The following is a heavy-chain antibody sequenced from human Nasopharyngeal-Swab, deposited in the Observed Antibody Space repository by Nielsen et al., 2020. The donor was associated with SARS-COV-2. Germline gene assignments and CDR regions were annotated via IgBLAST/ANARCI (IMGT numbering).Heavy chain of an antibody. J-gene: IGHJ4*02. D-gene: IGHD3-3*01. Sequence: SVKVSCKASGFTFASSAVQWVRQARGQRLEWIGWIVVGSGNTNYAQKFQERVTITRDMSTSTAYMELSSLRSEDTAVYYCAAGVYYDFWRGYPPLDYWGQGTLVTVSS. CDR1: GFTFASSA. V-gene: IGHV1-58*01. CDR2: IVVGSGNT. CDR3: AAGVYYDFWRGYPPLDY.